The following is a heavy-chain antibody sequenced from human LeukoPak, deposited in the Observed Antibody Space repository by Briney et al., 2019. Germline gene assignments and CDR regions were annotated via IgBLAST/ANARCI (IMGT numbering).Heavy chain of an antibody. Sequence: ASVKVSCKASGYTFTGNHVHWVRQAPGVGLEWMGWIDPKSGDTKYAQKFQDRVAMTSDTSISTAYMELSGLRSDDTAVYFCAREADIVSFDLWGRGTLVTVSP. V-gene: IGHV1-2*02. D-gene: IGHD3-16*02. CDR2: IDPKSGDT. CDR3: AREADIVSFDL. CDR1: GYTFTGNH. J-gene: IGHJ2*01.